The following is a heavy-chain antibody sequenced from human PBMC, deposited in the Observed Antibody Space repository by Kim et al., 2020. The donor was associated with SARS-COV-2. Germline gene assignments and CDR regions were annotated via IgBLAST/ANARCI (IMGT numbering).Heavy chain of an antibody. CDR2: ISYDGSNK. CDR1: GFTFSSYG. Sequence: GGSLRLSCAASGFTFSSYGMHWVRQAPGKGLEWVAVISYDGSNKYYADSVKGRFTISRDNSKNTLYLQMNSLRAEDTAVYYCAKDPGTAMVRGDDAFDI. V-gene: IGHV3-30*18. CDR3: AKDPGTAMVRGDDAFDI. J-gene: IGHJ3*02. D-gene: IGHD5-18*01.